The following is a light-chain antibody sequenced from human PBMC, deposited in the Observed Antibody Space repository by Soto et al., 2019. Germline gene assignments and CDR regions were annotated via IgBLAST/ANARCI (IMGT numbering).Light chain of an antibody. CDR1: SSDY. J-gene: IGLJ2*01. CDR2: EVI. CDR3: TSYAGNNNVV. V-gene: IGLV2-8*01. Sequence: SALTQPPSASGSPGQSVTISCTGTSSDYVSWYQQHPGKAPKLLIYEVIKRPSGVPDRFSGSKSGNTASLTVSGLQAEDEADYHCTSYAGNNNVVFGGGTKLTVL.